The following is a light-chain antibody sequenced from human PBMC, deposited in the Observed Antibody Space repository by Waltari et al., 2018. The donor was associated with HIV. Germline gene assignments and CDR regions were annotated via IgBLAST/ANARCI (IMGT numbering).Light chain of an antibody. CDR1: NSDIGSYDY. J-gene: IGLJ2*01. Sequence: QSALTQPPSASGSPGQSVTLSCTGSNSDIGSYDYVSWYQLHPGKAPKLVISEVTSRPSGVSDLCSGSKSANTAFLTVSGLQAEDEADYYCSSFADRDGFYVLFGGGTRLTVL. CDR3: SSFADRDGFYVL. CDR2: EVT. V-gene: IGLV2-8*01.